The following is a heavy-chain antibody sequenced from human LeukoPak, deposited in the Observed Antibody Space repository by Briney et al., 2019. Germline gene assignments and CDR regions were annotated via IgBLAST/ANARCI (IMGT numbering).Heavy chain of an antibody. J-gene: IGHJ5*02. CDR2: INSDGGGA. V-gene: IGHV3-74*01. Sequence: GGSLRLSCAASGITFGKNWMHWVRHGPGKGLVWISRINSDGGGAIYADSVKGRFTVSRDNAKNTLYLQMNSLRVEDTAVYYCARDVPHNWFDTWGQRTLVTVSS. CDR3: ARDVPHNWFDT. CDR1: GITFGKNW.